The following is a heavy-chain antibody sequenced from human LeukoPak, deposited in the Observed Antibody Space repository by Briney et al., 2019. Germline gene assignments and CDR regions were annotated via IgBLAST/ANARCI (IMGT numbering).Heavy chain of an antibody. J-gene: IGHJ5*02. D-gene: IGHD2-2*01. V-gene: IGHV1-2*02. CDR1: GYTFSGYY. CDR2: INPNSGGT. CDR3: ARSPNGVVVVEQENWFDP. Sequence: ASEKVSGKASGYTFSGYYMHWVRQAPGQGLEWMGWINPNSGGTNYAQKFQGRVTMTRDTSISTAYMELSRLRSDDTAVYYCARSPNGVVVVEQENWFDPWGQGTLVTVSS.